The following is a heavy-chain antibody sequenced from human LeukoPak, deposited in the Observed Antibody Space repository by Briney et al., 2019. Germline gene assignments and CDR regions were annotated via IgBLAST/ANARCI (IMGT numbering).Heavy chain of an antibody. CDR3: ARGLRFGNYYYMDV. D-gene: IGHD3-10*01. J-gene: IGHJ6*03. CDR1: GGSISSYY. Sequence: SETLSLTCTVSGGSISSYYWSWLRQPPGKGLEWIGYIYYSGSTNYNPSLKSRVTISVDTSKNQFSLKLSSVTAADTAVYYCARGLRFGNYYYMDVWGKGTTVTVSS. CDR2: IYYSGST. V-gene: IGHV4-59*01.